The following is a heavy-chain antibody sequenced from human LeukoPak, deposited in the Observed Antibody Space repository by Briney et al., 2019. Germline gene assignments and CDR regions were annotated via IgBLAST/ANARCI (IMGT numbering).Heavy chain of an antibody. J-gene: IGHJ6*02. Sequence: VASVKVSCKASGYTFTSYAMNWVRQAPGQGLEWMGWINTNTGNPTYAQGFTGQFAFSLDTSVSTAYLQISSLKAEDTAVYYCARGRFLEWLTTYYYYGMDVWGQGTTVTVSS. V-gene: IGHV7-4-1*02. CDR3: ARGRFLEWLTTYYYYGMDV. CDR2: INTNTGNP. CDR1: GYTFTSYA. D-gene: IGHD3-3*01.